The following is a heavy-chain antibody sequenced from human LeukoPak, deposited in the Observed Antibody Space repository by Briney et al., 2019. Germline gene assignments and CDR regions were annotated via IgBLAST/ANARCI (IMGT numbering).Heavy chain of an antibody. D-gene: IGHD6-13*01. CDR1: GGSISSGGYS. Sequence: PSQTLSLTCAVSGGSISSGGYSWSWIRQPPGKGLEWIGYIYYSGSTNYNPSLKSRVTISVDTSKNQFSLKLSSVTAADTAVYYCARGRDSSSWLPDYWGQGTLVTVSS. J-gene: IGHJ4*02. CDR3: ARGRDSSSWLPDY. V-gene: IGHV4-30-4*07. CDR2: IYYSGST.